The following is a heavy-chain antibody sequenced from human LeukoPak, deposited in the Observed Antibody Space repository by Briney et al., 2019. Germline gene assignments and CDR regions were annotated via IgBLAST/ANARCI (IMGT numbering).Heavy chain of an antibody. CDR1: GFSFKNAW. V-gene: IGHV3-15*07. D-gene: IGHD2-2*01. J-gene: IGHJ4*02. CDR3: TTGGPGCSNINC. Sequence: KAGGSLRLSCVMSGFSFKNAWMNWVRQAPGKGLEWVGRIKSETDGGTIDYTAPVKGRFSISRDDSKNTVYLQMNGLKTEDTAVYYCTTGGPGCSNINCWGQGTLVTVSS. CDR2: IKSETDGGTI.